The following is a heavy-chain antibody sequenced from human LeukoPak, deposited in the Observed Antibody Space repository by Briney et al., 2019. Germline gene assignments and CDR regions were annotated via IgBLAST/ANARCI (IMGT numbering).Heavy chain of an antibody. D-gene: IGHD6-19*01. CDR3: ARGLSGWQGSNDY. CDR2: INPSGGST. Sequence: ASVKVSCKASGYTFTSYYMHWVRQAPGQGLEWMGIINPSGGSTSYAQKFQGRVTMTRDTSTSTAYMELRSLRSVDTAVYYCARGLSGWQGSNDYWGQGTLVTVSS. V-gene: IGHV1-46*01. CDR1: GYTFTSYY. J-gene: IGHJ4*02.